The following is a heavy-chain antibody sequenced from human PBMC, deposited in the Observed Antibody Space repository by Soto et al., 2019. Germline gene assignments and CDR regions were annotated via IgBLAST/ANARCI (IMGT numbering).Heavy chain of an antibody. D-gene: IGHD3-22*01. CDR2: IYYSGST. CDR3: ARFRSSGYYYASYFDY. J-gene: IGHJ4*02. V-gene: IGHV4-59*08. CDR1: VGSISSYY. Sequence: SETLSLTCTVSVGSISSYYWSWIRQPPGKGLEWIGYIYYSGSTNYNPSLKSRVTISVDTSKNQFSLKLSSVTAADTAVYYCARFRSSGYYYASYFDYWGQGTLVTVSS.